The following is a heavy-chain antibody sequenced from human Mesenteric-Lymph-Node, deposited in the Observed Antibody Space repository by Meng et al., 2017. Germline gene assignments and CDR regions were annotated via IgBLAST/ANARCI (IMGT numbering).Heavy chain of an antibody. D-gene: IGHD6-25*01. CDR2: TYYKSKWYN. V-gene: IGHV6-1*01. CDR3: ARDPAAFDF. Sequence: QVRLPQSCPGRVKPSQPPSLTSAISWDSVATNSAVWNWIRQSPSGGLEWLGRTYYKSKWYNDYAESVKSRITINPDTSKNQFSLQLNSVTPEDTAVYYCARDPAAFDFWGQGILVTVSS. J-gene: IGHJ4*02. CDR1: WDSVATNSAV.